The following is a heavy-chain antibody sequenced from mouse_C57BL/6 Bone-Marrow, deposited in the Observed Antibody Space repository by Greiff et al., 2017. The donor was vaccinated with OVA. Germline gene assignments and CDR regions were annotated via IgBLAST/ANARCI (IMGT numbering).Heavy chain of an antibody. D-gene: IGHD1-1*01. CDR1: GFSLTSYG. CDR3: ARNLDYGSSFYWYFDV. CDR2: IWSGGST. V-gene: IGHV2-2*01. J-gene: IGHJ1*03. Sequence: QVQLQQSGPGLVQPSQSLSITCTVSGFSLTSYGVHWVRQSPGKGLEWLGVIWSGGSTDYNAAFISRLSISKDNSKSQVFVKVNSLQDADTAIYYCARNLDYGSSFYWYFDVWGTGTTVTVSS.